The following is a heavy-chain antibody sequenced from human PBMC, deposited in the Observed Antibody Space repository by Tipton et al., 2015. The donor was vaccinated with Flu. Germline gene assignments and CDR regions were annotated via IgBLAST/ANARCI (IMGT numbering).Heavy chain of an antibody. D-gene: IGHD3-22*01. V-gene: IGHV4-4*07. CDR2: ISTSGST. CDR3: ARCRSGYCDWFDP. CDR1: GGSISKSY. J-gene: IGHJ5*02. Sequence: TLSLTCTVSGGSISKSYWSWIRQPAGKGLEWIGRISTSGSTNYNASLESRVTLSRDTSKNQFSLRLKSATAADTALYYCARCRSGYCDWFDPWGQGTLVTVSS.